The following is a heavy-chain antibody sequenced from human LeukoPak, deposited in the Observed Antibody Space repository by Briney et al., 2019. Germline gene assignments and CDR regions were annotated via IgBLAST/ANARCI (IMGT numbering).Heavy chain of an antibody. CDR1: GDSMESYY. V-gene: IGHV4-59*01. Sequence: PSETLSLTCTVSGDSMESYYWTWIRQTPGKGLEWIGHIYYSGNINYNPSLKSRVTISLDTSKSQFSLKLSSVTAADTAVYYCARGGYSYVNYFDYWGQGTLVTVSS. D-gene: IGHD5-18*01. J-gene: IGHJ4*02. CDR2: IYYSGNI. CDR3: ARGGYSYVNYFDY.